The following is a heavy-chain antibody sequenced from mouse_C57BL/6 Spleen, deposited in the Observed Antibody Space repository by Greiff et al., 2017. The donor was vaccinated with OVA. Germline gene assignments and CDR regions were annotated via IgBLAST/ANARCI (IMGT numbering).Heavy chain of an antibody. D-gene: IGHD2-12*01. CDR1: GYSFTGYY. CDR2: INPSTGGT. V-gene: IGHV1-42*01. Sequence: VQLQQSGPELVKPGASVKISCKASGYSFTGYYMNWVKQSPEKSLEWIGEINPSTGGTTYNQKFKAKATLTVDKSSSTAYMQLKSLTSEDSAVYYCARGGLLYHYYAMGYWGQGTSVTGSS. CDR3: ARGGLLYHYYAMGY. J-gene: IGHJ4*01.